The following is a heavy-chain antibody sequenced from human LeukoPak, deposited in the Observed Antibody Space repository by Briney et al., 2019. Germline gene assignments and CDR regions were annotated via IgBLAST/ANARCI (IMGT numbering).Heavy chain of an antibody. CDR2: ISYSGNT. D-gene: IGHD3-22*01. V-gene: IGHV4-31*03. CDR3: ARDWPYYYDGSAHYNAFDI. Sequence: KPSETLSLTCTVSGVSISSVGYYWSWIRQYPGKGLEWIVYISYSGNTYYNPSLKSRVSISVDTSKTQFSLNLSSVTAADTALYYCARDWPYYYDGSAHYNAFDIWGQGTMVTVSS. J-gene: IGHJ3*02. CDR1: GVSISSVGYY.